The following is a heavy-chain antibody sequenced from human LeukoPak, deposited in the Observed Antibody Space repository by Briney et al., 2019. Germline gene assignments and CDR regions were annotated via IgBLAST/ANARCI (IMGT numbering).Heavy chain of an antibody. V-gene: IGHV3-73*01. D-gene: IGHD3-10*01. Sequence: PGGSLRLSCAASGFTFSGSAMHWVRQASGKGLEWVGRIRSKANSYATAHAASVKGRFTISRDDSKNTAYLQMNSLKTEDTAVYYCLVWFGELDYFDYWGQGTLVTVSS. CDR1: GFTFSGSA. J-gene: IGHJ4*02. CDR3: LVWFGELDYFDY. CDR2: IRSKANSYAT.